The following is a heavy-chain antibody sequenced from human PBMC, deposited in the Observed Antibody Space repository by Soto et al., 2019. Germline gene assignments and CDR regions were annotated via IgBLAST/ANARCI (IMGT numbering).Heavy chain of an antibody. CDR2: IYNDGSYT. D-gene: IGHD3-10*01. CDR1: GSIFKMYW. J-gene: IGHJ4*02. V-gene: IGHV3-74*01. Sequence: GGSLRLSCAASGSIFKMYWMHWVRQSPGKGLVWISRIYNDGSYTDYADSVKGRFTISRDNVNDTLYLQMNNLRAEDSGLYYCTRGPRPISTGTGAYWGQGTQVTVSS. CDR3: TRGPRPISTGTGAY.